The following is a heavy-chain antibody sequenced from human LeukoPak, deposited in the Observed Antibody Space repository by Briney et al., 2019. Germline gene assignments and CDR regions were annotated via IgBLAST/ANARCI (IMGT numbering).Heavy chain of an antibody. J-gene: IGHJ6*02. CDR3: ARSGYYHYYGLDV. CDR1: GFTFSSYD. D-gene: IGHD6-25*01. Sequence: GRSLRLSCVASGFTFSSYDMHWVRQTTGKGLEWVSAIGTADDTFYPASVKGRFTISRDDAKNSLYLQMSNLRVGDTAVYYCARSGYYHYYGLDVWGQGTTVTVSS. V-gene: IGHV3-13*04. CDR2: IGTADDT.